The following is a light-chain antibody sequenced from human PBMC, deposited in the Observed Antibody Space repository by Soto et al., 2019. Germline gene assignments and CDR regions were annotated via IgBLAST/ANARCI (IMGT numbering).Light chain of an antibody. CDR1: QNILTY. J-gene: IGKJ3*01. CDR2: GAS. V-gene: IGKV1-39*01. Sequence: IQMPQYPSSLSASVGDNVTMSCRASQNILTYLNWYQQNPGRAPKLLIFGASILQDGVPSRFCGIGSGTEFTLTITSLRPEDFATYFCQQTYRSPFTFGPGAKVDIK. CDR3: QQTYRSPFT.